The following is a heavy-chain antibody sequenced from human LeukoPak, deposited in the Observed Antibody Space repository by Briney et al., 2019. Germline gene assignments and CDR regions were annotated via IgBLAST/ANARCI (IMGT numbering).Heavy chain of an antibody. CDR3: ARLDQWLAKGAFDI. CDR2: IYPGDSDT. D-gene: IGHD6-19*01. V-gene: IGHV5-51*01. J-gene: IGHJ3*02. CDR1: GYNFTNYW. Sequence: GESLKISCKGSGYNFTNYWIGWVRQMPGKGLEWMGIIYPGDSDTRYSPSFQGQVTISADKSISTAYLQWSSLKASDTAMYYCARLDQWLAKGAFDIWGQGTMVTVSS.